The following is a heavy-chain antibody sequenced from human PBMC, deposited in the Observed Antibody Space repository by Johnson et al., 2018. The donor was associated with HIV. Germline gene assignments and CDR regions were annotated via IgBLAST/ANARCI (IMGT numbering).Heavy chain of an antibody. CDR1: GFTFSSYA. CDR3: AKSPGKDHGGNSGDFHI. V-gene: IGHV3-30*18. D-gene: IGHD4-23*01. Sequence: VQLVESGGGVVQPGRSLRLSCAASGFTFSSYAMHWVRQAPGKGLEWVAVISYDGNNKYYADSVKGRFTISRDNSKNTLYLQMSSLRAEDTAVYYCAKSPGKDHGGNSGDFHIWGQGTMVTVSS. J-gene: IGHJ3*02. CDR2: ISYDGNNK.